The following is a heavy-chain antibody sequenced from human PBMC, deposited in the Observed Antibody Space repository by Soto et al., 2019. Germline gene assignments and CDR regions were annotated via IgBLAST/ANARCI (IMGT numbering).Heavy chain of an antibody. CDR3: TKEYYYDISGYYDY. J-gene: IGHJ4*02. Sequence: GGSLRLSCAASGFTFSNAWMNWVRQAPGKGLEWVGRIKSKTDGGTTDYAAPVKGRFTISRDDSKNTLHLQMNSLKTEDTAVYYCTKEYYYDISGYYDYGGQGTLVTVSS. V-gene: IGHV3-15*07. D-gene: IGHD3-22*01. CDR1: GFTFSNAW. CDR2: IKSKTDGGTT.